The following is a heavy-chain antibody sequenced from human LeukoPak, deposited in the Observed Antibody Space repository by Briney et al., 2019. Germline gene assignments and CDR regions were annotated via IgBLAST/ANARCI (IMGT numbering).Heavy chain of an antibody. V-gene: IGHV3-74*01. CDR3: AREPPARDEGQIDY. Sequence: PGGSLRLSCAASGFTFSGYWMHWVRRAPGKGLVWVSRINSDGSSTSYADSVKGRFTISRDNAKNTLYLQMNSLRAEDTAVYYCAREPPARDEGQIDYWGQGTLVTVSP. CDR2: INSDGSST. CDR1: GFTFSGYW. J-gene: IGHJ4*02.